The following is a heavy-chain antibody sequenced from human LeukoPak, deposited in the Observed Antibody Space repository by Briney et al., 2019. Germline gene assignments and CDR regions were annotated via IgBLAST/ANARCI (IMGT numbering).Heavy chain of an antibody. J-gene: IGHJ4*02. CDR1: GYTFTSYY. CDR3: ARDFVRVGYDPGRSDY. CDR2: INPNSGGT. V-gene: IGHV1-2*02. Sequence: ASVKVSCKASGYTFTSYYMHWVRQAPGQGLEWMGWINPNSGGTNYAQKFQGRVTMTRDTSISTAYMELSRLRSDDTAVYNCARDFVRVGYDPGRSDYWGQGTLVTVSS. D-gene: IGHD5-12*01.